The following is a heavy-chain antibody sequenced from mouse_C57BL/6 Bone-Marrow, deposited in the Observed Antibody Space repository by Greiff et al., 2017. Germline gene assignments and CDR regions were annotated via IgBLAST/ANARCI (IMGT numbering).Heavy chain of an antibody. V-gene: IGHV14-4*01. Sequence: EVKLQQSGAELVRPGASVKLSCTASGFNIKDDYMHWVKQRPEQGLEWIGWIDPENGDTEYASKFQGKATITADTSSNTAYLQLSSLTSEDTAVYYCTIYSNYDAMDYWGQGTSVTVSS. CDR3: TIYSNYDAMDY. J-gene: IGHJ4*01. CDR1: GFNIKDDY. D-gene: IGHD2-5*01. CDR2: IDPENGDT.